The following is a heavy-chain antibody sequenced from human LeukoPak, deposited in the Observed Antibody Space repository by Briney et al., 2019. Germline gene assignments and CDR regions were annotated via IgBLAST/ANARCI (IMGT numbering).Heavy chain of an antibody. CDR1: GYTFTSYD. Sequence: ASVKVSCKASGYTFTSYDINWVRQATGQGLEWMGWMNPNSGNTGYAQKFQGRVTMTRNTSISTAYMELSSLRSEDTAVYYCARSDSSGYHNWFDPWGQGTLVTVSS. D-gene: IGHD3-22*01. CDR2: MNPNSGNT. V-gene: IGHV1-8*01. CDR3: ARSDSSGYHNWFDP. J-gene: IGHJ5*02.